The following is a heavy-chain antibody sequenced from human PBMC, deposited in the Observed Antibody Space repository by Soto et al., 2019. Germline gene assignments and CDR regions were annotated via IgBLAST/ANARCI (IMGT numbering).Heavy chain of an antibody. Sequence: SVKVSCKASGGTFSSYAISWVRQAPGQGLEWMGGIIPIFGTANYAQKFQGRVTITADESTSTAYMELSSLRSEDTAVYYCASHPDGDTAMALHYYGMDVWGQGTTVTVSS. CDR1: GGTFSSYA. V-gene: IGHV1-69*13. CDR2: IIPIFGTA. D-gene: IGHD5-18*01. CDR3: ASHPDGDTAMALHYYGMDV. J-gene: IGHJ6*02.